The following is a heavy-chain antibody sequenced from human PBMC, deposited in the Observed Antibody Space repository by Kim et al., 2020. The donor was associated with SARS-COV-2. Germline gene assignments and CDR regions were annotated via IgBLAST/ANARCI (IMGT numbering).Heavy chain of an antibody. CDR2: ISYDGSNK. CDR3: AKDPGQQLVDY. J-gene: IGHJ4*02. D-gene: IGHD6-13*01. CDR1: GFTFSSYG. V-gene: IGHV3-30*18. Sequence: GGSLRLSCAASGFTFSSYGMHWVRQAPGKGLEWVAVISYDGSNKYYADSVKGRFTISRDNSKNTLYLQMNSLRAEDTAVYYCAKDPGQQLVDYWGQGTLVTVSS.